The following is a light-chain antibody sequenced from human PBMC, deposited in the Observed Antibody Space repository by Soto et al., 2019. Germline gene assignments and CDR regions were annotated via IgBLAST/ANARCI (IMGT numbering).Light chain of an antibody. Sequence: AIQLTRSPSSLSASVGDRVTITCRASQGISSALAWYQQKPGKAPKLLIYDASSLESGVPTRFSGSGSGTDFTLTISSLQPEDFATSYCQQVNNYPQLTFGGGTKVDIK. CDR2: DAS. CDR1: QGISSA. J-gene: IGKJ4*01. V-gene: IGKV1D-13*01. CDR3: QQVNNYPQLT.